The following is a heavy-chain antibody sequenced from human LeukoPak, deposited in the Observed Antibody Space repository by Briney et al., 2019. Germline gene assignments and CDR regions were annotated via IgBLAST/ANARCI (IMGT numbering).Heavy chain of an antibody. CDR2: TYYRSKWYN. CDR1: GDSVSSNSAA. J-gene: IGHJ5*02. V-gene: IGHV6-1*01. D-gene: IGHD6-19*01. CDR3: ARGEGSGWFGNWFDP. Sequence: SKTLSLTCAISGDSVSSNSAAWNWISQSPSKGLEWLGRTYYRSKWYNDYAVSVKSRITINPDTSKNQFSLQLNSVTPEDTAVYYCARGEGSGWFGNWFDPWGQGTLVTVSS.